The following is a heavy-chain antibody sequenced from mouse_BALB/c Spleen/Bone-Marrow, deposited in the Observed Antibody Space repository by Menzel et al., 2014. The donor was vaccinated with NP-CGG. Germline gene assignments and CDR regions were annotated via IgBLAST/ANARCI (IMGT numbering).Heavy chain of an antibody. CDR1: GFTFSNYW. CDR2: IRLKSNNYAT. V-gene: IGHV6-6*02. J-gene: IGHJ2*01. Sequence: EVMLVESGGGLVQPGGSMKLSCVASGFTFSNYWMNWVRQSPEKGLEWVAEIRLKSNNYATHYAESVKGRFTISRDDSKSSVYLQMNNLRAEDTGIDYCTRGGSSSFDYWGQGTTLTVSS. CDR3: TRGGSSSFDY. D-gene: IGHD1-1*01.